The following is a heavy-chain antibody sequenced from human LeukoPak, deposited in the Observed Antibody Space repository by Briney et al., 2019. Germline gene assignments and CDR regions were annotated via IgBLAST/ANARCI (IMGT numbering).Heavy chain of an antibody. CDR2: IIPIFGIA. D-gene: IGHD3-22*01. CDR1: GGTFSSYA. J-gene: IGHJ1*01. CDR3: ASCNYDSSGYYYFQH. Sequence: ASVKVSCKASGGTFSSYAISWVRQAPGQGIEWMGRIIPIFGIANYAQKFQGRVTVTADKSTSTAYMELSSLRSEDTAVYYCASCNYDSSGYYYFQHWGQGTLVTVSS. V-gene: IGHV1-69*04.